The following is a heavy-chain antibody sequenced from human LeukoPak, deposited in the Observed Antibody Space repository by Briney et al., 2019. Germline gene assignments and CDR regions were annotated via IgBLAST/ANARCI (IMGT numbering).Heavy chain of an antibody. V-gene: IGHV4-34*01. J-gene: IGHJ4*02. CDR1: GVSFSGYY. Sequence: SETLSLTCAVYGVSFSGYYWSWIRQPPGKGLEWIGEINHSGSTNDNPSLKSRLTISVDTSKSQFSLKLSSVTAADTAVYYCARLRGYYFGAGTHTGFDYWGQGTLVTVSS. CDR3: ARLRGYYFGAGTHTGFDY. D-gene: IGHD3-10*01. CDR2: INHSGST.